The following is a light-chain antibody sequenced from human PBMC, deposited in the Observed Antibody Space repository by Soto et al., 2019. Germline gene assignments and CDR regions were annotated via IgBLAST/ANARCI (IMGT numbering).Light chain of an antibody. V-gene: IGKV3-15*01. CDR3: QQYNNWPPYT. CDR2: GAS. J-gene: IGKJ2*01. CDR1: QSVSSN. Sequence: EIGMTQSPATLSVSPGERATLSCRASQSVSSNLAWYQQQPGQAPRLLIYGASTRATGIPARFSGSGSGTEFTLTISSLQSEDFAVYYCQQYNNWPPYTFGQGTKLEIK.